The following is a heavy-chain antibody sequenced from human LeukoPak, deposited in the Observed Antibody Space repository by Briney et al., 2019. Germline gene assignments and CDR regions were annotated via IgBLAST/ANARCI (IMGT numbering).Heavy chain of an antibody. D-gene: IGHD1-26*01. CDR2: IGGDPDTGTS. CDR1: GFTFGDYG. J-gene: IGHJ6*04. Sequence: GRSLRLSCEGSGFTFGDYGINWVRQAPGKGLEWVGLIGGDPDTGTSEYDASVEGRFTVSRDDSKSIAYLQMNALKTEDTAVYFCTRLQVFDYLSWDHTYYTYMDVWGKGTTVTVSP. V-gene: IGHV3-49*04. CDR3: TRLQVFDYLSWDHTYYTYMDV.